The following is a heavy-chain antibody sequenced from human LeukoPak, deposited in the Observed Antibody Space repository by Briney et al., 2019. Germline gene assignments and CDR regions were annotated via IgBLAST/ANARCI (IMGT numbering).Heavy chain of an antibody. V-gene: IGHV3-23*01. CDR3: AKDFDYYDSSQYFDY. J-gene: IGHJ4*02. CDR2: ISGSGGST. D-gene: IGHD3-22*01. Sequence: PGGSLRLSCAASGFTFSSYAMSWVRQAPGKGLEWVSAISGSGGSTYYADSVKGRFTISRDNSKNTLYLQMNSLRAEDTAVYYCAKDFDYYDSSQYFDYWGQGTLVTVSS. CDR1: GFTFSSYA.